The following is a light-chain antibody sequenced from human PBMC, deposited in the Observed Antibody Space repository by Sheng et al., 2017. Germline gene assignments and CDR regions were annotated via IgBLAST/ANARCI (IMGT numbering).Light chain of an antibody. V-gene: IGKV1-5*03. J-gene: IGKJ5*01. CDR2: KAS. CDR1: QSVSPW. CDR3: QQSYSTPSIT. Sequence: DIQMTQSPSTLSASVGDIVTITCRASQSVSPWLAWYQQKPGKAPKLLIYKASTLETGVPSRFSGSGSGTEFTLTISSLQPDDFATYYCQQSYSTPSITFGQGTRLEIK.